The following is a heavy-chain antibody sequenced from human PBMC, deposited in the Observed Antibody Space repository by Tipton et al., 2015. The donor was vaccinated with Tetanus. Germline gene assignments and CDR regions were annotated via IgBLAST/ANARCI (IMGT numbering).Heavy chain of an antibody. J-gene: IGHJ5*02. V-gene: IGHV4-31*02. CDR2: IYYTGNT. CDR1: GASIRSGGYY. Sequence: LRLSCTVSGASIRSGGYYWTWIRQHPERGLEWLGYIYYTGNTYYNPSLKSRVTISVDTSKNQFSLKLTSLTAADTAVYYCARRLIQNWFDPWGQGTLVTVSS. CDR3: ARRLIQNWFDP. D-gene: IGHD2-8*01.